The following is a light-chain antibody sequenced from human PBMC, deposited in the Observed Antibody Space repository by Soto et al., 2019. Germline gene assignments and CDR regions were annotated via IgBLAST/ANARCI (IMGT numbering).Light chain of an antibody. J-gene: IGKJ1*01. CDR2: GAS. CDR3: QQYGSSPPWT. Sequence: EIVLTQSPGTLSLSPGERATLSCRASQSVSSSYLAWYQQKPGQAPRLLIYGASSRATGIPDRFSGSGSGTDFCLTISSLVPEDFAGYYCQQYGSSPPWTFGQGTKVDIK. CDR1: QSVSSSY. V-gene: IGKV3-20*01.